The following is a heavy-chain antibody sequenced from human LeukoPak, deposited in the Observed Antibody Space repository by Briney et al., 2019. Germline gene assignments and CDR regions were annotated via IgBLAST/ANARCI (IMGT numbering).Heavy chain of an antibody. J-gene: IGHJ4*02. CDR1: GFTFSSYS. Sequence: PGGSLRLSCAASGFTFSSYSIHWVRQAPGKGLEWVAVISYDGSSKDYADSVTGRFTISRDNSKNTLYLQMNSLRAEDTAVYYCAKAGCGGDCLDYWGQGTLVTVSS. CDR3: AKAGCGGDCLDY. D-gene: IGHD2-21*02. V-gene: IGHV3-30-3*01. CDR2: ISYDGSSK.